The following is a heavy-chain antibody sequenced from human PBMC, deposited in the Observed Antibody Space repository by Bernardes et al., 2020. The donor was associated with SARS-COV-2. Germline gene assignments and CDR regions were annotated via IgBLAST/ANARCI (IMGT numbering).Heavy chain of an antibody. J-gene: IGHJ6*02. CDR2: IWYDGSNK. CDR1: GFTFSSYG. CDR3: ARVVGSYYGMDV. V-gene: IGHV3-33*01. Sequence: GGSLRLSCAASGFTFSSYGMHWVRQAPGKGLEWVAVIWYDGSNKYYADSVKGRFTISRDNSKNTLYLQMNSLRAEDTAVYYCARVVGSYYGMDVWGQGTTVTVSS. D-gene: IGHD1-26*01.